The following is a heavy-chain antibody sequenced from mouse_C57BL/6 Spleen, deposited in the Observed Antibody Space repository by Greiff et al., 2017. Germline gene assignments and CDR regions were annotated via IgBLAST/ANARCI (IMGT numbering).Heavy chain of an antibody. V-gene: IGHV1-82*01. Sequence: QVQLQQSGPELVKPGASVKISCKASGYAFSSSWMNWVKQRPGKGLEWIGRIYPGDGDTNYNGKFKGKATLTADKSSSTAYMQLSSLTSEDAAVYFCARSIEVLYCFDYWGQGTTLTVSS. CDR2: IYPGDGDT. CDR1: GYAFSSSW. CDR3: ARSIEVLYCFDY. J-gene: IGHJ2*01.